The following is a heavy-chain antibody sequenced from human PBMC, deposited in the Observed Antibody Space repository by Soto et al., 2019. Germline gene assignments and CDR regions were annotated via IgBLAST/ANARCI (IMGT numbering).Heavy chain of an antibody. CDR2: IIPMFGTT. D-gene: IGHD3-9*01. Sequence: QVQLVQSGAEVKKPGSSVKVSCKASGGTFTNYTISWVRQAPGQGLEWMGGIIPMFGTTNHAQKFQGRVTINANKSKTTAHMELSSLRSEDTAVYYCAIGIELRYFDWPFEYWGQGTLVTVSS. CDR3: AIGIELRYFDWPFEY. CDR1: GGTFTNYT. J-gene: IGHJ4*02. V-gene: IGHV1-69*06.